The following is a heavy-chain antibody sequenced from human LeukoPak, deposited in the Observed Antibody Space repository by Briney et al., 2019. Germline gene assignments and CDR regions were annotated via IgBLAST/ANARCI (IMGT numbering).Heavy chain of an antibody. CDR1: GFTFSSSG. CDR3: AKSVGSSGWYWFDY. J-gene: IGHJ4*02. CDR2: ISGSGGST. V-gene: IGHV3-23*01. Sequence: HPGGSLRLSCAASGFTFSSSGMHWVRQAPGKGLEWVSAISGSGGSTYYADSVKGRFTISRDNSKNTLYLQMNSLRAEDTAVYYCAKSVGSSGWYWFDYWGQGTLVTVSS. D-gene: IGHD6-19*01.